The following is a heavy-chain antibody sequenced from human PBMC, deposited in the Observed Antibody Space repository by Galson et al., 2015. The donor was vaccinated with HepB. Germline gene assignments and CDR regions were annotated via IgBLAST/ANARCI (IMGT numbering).Heavy chain of an antibody. D-gene: IGHD6-19*01. CDR3: AKDQGYSSGWYKGRFDY. CDR2: ISGSGGST. V-gene: IGHV3-23*01. CDR1: GFTFSSYA. J-gene: IGHJ4*02. Sequence: SLRLSCAASGFTFSSYAMSWVRQAPGKGLEWVSAISGSGGSTYYADSVKGRFTISRDNSKNTLYLQMNSLRAEDTAVYYCAKDQGYSSGWYKGRFDYWGQGTLVTVSS.